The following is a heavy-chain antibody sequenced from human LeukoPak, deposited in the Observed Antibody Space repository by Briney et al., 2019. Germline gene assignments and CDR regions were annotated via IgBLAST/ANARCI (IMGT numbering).Heavy chain of an antibody. CDR1: GGSISSSSYY. V-gene: IGHV4-39*01. D-gene: IGHD4/OR15-4a*01. Sequence: PSETLSLTCTVSGGSISSSSYYWGWIRRPPGKGLECIGRIYYSGSTDYNPSLKSRVTISVDTSKNQFSLNLSSVTAADTAVYYCARILTNKWFDPWGQGTLVTVSS. CDR2: IYYSGST. CDR3: ARILTNKWFDP. J-gene: IGHJ5*02.